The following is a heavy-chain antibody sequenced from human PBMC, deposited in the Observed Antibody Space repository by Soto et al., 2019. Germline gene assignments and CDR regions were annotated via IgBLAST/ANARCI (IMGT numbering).Heavy chain of an antibody. CDR3: ARDPFLSGAGDY. CDR1: GFTFSSYG. Sequence: GGSLRLSCAASGFTFSSYGMHWVRQAPGKGLEWVAVIWYDGSNKYYADSVKGRFTISRDNSKNTLYLQMNSLRAEDTAVYYCARDPFLSGAGDYWGQGTLVTVSS. V-gene: IGHV3-33*01. CDR2: IWYDGSNK. D-gene: IGHD3-10*01. J-gene: IGHJ4*02.